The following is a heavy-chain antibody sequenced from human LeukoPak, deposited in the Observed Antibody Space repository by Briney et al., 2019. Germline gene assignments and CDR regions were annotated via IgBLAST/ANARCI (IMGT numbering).Heavy chain of an antibody. V-gene: IGHV1-18*01. J-gene: IGHJ4*02. CDR1: GYTFTSYG. CDR2: ISAYNGNT. D-gene: IGHD2-15*01. Sequence: GASVKVSCKASGYTFTSYGISWVRQAPGQGLEWMGWISAYNGNTNYAQKLQGRVTMTTDTSTSTAYMELRSLRSDDTAVYYCARDRVDTILLYCSGGSCDSADLDYWGQGTLVTVSS. CDR3: ARDRVDTILLYCSGGSCDSADLDY.